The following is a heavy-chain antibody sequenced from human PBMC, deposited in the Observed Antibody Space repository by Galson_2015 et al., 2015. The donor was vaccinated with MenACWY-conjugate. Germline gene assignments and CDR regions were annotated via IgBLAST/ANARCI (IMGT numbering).Heavy chain of an antibody. J-gene: IGHJ4*02. CDR2: INQRGSDK. Sequence: SLRLSCAASGFTFSTYWMSWVRQAPGEGLEWVASINQRGSDKYYVDSVRGRFTISRDNARSSLYLQMNSPRAGDTAMYYCARLYCSGGSCDTVFQYWGQGTRVTVSS. CDR3: ARLYCSGGSCDTVFQY. CDR1: GFTFSTYW. V-gene: IGHV3-7*03. D-gene: IGHD2-15*01.